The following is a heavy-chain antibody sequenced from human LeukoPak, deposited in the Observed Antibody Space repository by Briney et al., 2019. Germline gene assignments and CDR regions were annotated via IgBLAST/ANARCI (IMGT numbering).Heavy chain of an antibody. Sequence: SGGSLRLSCAASGFTVSSSYMSWVRQAPGKGLEWVSIIYSGGSTYYADSVKGRFTISRDNSKNTLYLQMNSLRAEDTAVYYCTRGGGGSYPRFAFDIWGQGTMVTVSS. J-gene: IGHJ3*02. V-gene: IGHV3-66*01. CDR2: IYSGGST. CDR3: TRGGGGSYPRFAFDI. D-gene: IGHD1-26*01. CDR1: GFTVSSSY.